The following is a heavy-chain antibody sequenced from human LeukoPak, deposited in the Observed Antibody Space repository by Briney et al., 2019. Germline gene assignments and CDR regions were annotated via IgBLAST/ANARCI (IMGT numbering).Heavy chain of an antibody. CDR2: IYYSGST. D-gene: IGHD3-22*01. CDR3: ARYYYDSSGYMGHDY. V-gene: IGHV4-59*01. CDR1: GGSISSYY. J-gene: IGHJ4*02. Sequence: SETLSLTCTVSGGSISSYYWSWIRQPPGKGLEWIGYIYYSGSTNYNPSLKSRVTISVDTSKNQFSLKLSSVTAADTAVYYCARYYYDSSGYMGHDYWGQGTLVTVSS.